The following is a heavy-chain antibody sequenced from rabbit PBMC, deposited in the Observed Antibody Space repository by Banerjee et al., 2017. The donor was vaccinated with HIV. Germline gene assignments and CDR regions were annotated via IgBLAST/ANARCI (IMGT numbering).Heavy chain of an antibody. CDR2: IGAGSNSA. Sequence: QEQLEESGGDLVKPEGSLTLTCTASGFTISTNCMCWVRQAPGKGLEWIGCIGAGSNSAYYATWAKGRFTISKTSSTTVTLQMTSLTAADTATYFCARDAGYAGSNLWGPGTLVTVS. CDR3: ARDAGYAGSNL. D-gene: IGHD4-2*01. V-gene: IGHV1S45*01. CDR1: GFTISTNC. J-gene: IGHJ4*01.